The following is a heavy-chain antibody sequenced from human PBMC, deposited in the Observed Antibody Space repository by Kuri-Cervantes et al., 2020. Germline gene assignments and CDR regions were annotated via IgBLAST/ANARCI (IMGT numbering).Heavy chain of an antibody. CDR2: IKQDGSEK. D-gene: IGHD6-19*01. CDR1: GFTFSNAW. Sequence: GESLKISCAASGFTFSNAWMSWVRQAPGKGLEWVANIKQDGSEKYYVDSVKGRFTISRDNAKNSLYLQMNSLRAEDTAVYYYARDSGWYGRDWFDPWGQGTLVTVSS. J-gene: IGHJ5*02. CDR3: ARDSGWYGRDWFDP. V-gene: IGHV3-7*01.